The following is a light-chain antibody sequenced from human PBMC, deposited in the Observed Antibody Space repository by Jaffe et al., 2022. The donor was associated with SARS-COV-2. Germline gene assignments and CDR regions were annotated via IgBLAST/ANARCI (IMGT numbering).Light chain of an antibody. CDR2: NTN. CDR3: VLYMGSGISV. J-gene: IGLJ3*02. Sequence: QTVVTQEPSFSVSPGGTVTLTCGLSSGSVSTTYYPSWYQQTPGQPPRTLIYNTNTRSSGVPDRFSGSILGNKAALTITAAQADDESDYYCVLYMGSGISVFGGGTKLTVL. CDR1: SGSVSTTYY. V-gene: IGLV8-61*01.